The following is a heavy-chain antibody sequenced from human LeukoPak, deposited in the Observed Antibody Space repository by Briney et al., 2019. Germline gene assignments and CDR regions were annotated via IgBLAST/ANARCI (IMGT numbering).Heavy chain of an antibody. J-gene: IGHJ5*02. CDR1: GYTFTSYG. CDR3: ARDPYSMITFDLTSSPNWFDP. V-gene: IGHV1-18*01. Sequence: ASVKVSCKASGYTFTSYGISWVRQAPGQGLEWVGWISAYNGNTNYAQKLQGRVTMTTDTSTSTAYMELRSLRSDDTAVYYCARDPYSMITFDLTSSPNWFDPWGQGTLVTVSS. D-gene: IGHD3-16*01. CDR2: ISAYNGNT.